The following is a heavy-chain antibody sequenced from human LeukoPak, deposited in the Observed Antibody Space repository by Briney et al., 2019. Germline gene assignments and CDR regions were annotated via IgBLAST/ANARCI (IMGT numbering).Heavy chain of an antibody. V-gene: IGHV3-30*04. J-gene: IGHJ4*02. CDR1: GFTFSSYA. Sequence: GGSLRLSCAASGFTFSSYAMHWVRQAPGKGLEWVAVILYDGSNKYYADSVKGRFTISRDNSKNTLYLQMNSLRAEDTAVYYCAGEGYSYGYDYWGQGTLVTVSS. D-gene: IGHD5-18*01. CDR2: ILYDGSNK. CDR3: AGEGYSYGYDY.